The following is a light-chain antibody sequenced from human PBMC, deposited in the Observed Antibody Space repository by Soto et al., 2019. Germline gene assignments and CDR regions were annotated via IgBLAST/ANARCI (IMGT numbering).Light chain of an antibody. CDR3: QQSYSTPQIT. Sequence: DFQMTQSPSSLSASVGDTVTITYRASQDIGTFLNWYQQKPGKAPKLLIYAASDLLSGVSSRFSGSGSGTDFTLTISSLQPEDFATYYCQQSYSTPQITFGPGTKVDMK. V-gene: IGKV1-39*01. CDR2: AAS. J-gene: IGKJ3*01. CDR1: QDIGTF.